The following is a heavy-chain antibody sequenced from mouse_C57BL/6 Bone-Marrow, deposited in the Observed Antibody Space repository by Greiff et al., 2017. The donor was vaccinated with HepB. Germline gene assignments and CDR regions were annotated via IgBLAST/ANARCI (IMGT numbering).Heavy chain of an antibody. CDR2: IDPETGGT. Sequence: VQLQESGAELVRPGASVTLSCKASGYTFTDYEMHWVKQTPVHGLEWIGAIDPETGGTAYNQKFKGKAILTADKSSSTAYMELRSLTSEDSAVYYSTRGYDGDDVGGYYAMDYWGQGTSVTVSS. V-gene: IGHV1-15*01. CDR3: TRGYDGDDVGGYYAMDY. D-gene: IGHD2-3*01. J-gene: IGHJ4*01. CDR1: GYTFTDYE.